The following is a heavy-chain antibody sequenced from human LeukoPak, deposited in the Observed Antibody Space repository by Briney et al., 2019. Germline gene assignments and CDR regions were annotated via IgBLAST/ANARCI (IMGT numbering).Heavy chain of an antibody. J-gene: IGHJ4*02. Sequence: GGSLRLSCAGSGFIFSNPAMSWVRQAPGKGLEWVSVISGSGRSTYYTDSVKGRFTVSRDNSKNTLYLQMNSLRAEDTAVYYCAKDYSGYDLSAGYWGQGTLVTVSS. CDR3: AKDYSGYDLSAGY. V-gene: IGHV3-23*01. D-gene: IGHD5-12*01. CDR1: GFIFSNPA. CDR2: ISGSGRST.